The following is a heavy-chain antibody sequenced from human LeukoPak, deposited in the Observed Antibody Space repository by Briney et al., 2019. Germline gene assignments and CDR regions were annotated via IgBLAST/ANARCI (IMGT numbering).Heavy chain of an antibody. J-gene: IGHJ4*02. CDR1: GFNLNSFW. Sequence: GWSLRLSCSVSGFNLNSFWMTWVRQAPGKGLEWVANIGKDGSEKNYVDSVKGRFTISRDNAKNSLYLQMNSLRAEDTAIYYCARTYSPFDYWGQGTLVTVSS. D-gene: IGHD5-18*01. CDR3: ARTYSPFDY. V-gene: IGHV3-7*04. CDR2: IGKDGSEK.